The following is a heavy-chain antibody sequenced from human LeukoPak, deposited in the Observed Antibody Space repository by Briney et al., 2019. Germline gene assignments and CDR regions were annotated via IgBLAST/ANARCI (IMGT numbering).Heavy chain of an antibody. V-gene: IGHV4-59*12. CDR3: ARGLRFLEWLLSDNWFDP. D-gene: IGHD3-3*01. CDR1: GGSISSYY. J-gene: IGHJ5*02. CDR2: IYYSGST. Sequence: SETLSLTCTVSGGSISSYYWSWIRQPPGKGLEWIGYIYYSGSTYYNPSLKSRVTISVDTSKNQFSLKLSSVTAADTAVYYCARGLRFLEWLLSDNWFDPWGQGTLVTVSS.